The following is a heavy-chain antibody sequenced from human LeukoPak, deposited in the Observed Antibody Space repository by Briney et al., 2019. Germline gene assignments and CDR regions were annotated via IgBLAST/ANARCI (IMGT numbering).Heavy chain of an antibody. J-gene: IGHJ4*02. CDR2: ISWNSGSI. D-gene: IGHD3-10*01. CDR3: EKDTMTMVRGVLWGFDY. V-gene: IGHV3-9*01. Sequence: GRSLRLSCAASGFTFDDYAMHWVRQAPGKGLEWVSGISWNSGSIGYADSVKGRFTISRDNAKNSLYLQMNSLRAEDTALYYCEKDTMTMVRGVLWGFDYWGQGTLVTVSS. CDR1: GFTFDDYA.